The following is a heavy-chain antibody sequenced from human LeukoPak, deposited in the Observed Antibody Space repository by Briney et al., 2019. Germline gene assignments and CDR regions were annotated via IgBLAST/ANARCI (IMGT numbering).Heavy chain of an antibody. D-gene: IGHD4-17*01. V-gene: IGHV3-48*03. CDR2: ISSSGTPV. J-gene: IGHJ4*02. CDR3: ARGVNDYGDYRGFDH. CDR1: GFTFSSYA. Sequence: GGSLRLSCTVSGFTFSSYAMSWVRQAPGKGLEVISSISSSGTPVYYADSVKGRFTISRDNARKSVYLEMNSLRAEDTAVYFCARGVNDYGDYRGFDHWGQGTLVTVSS.